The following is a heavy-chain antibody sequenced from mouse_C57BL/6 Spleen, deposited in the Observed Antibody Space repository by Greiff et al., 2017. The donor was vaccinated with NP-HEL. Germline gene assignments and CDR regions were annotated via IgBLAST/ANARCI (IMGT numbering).Heavy chain of an antibody. D-gene: IGHD1-1*01. CDR1: GFTSSDYG. CDR2: ISSGSSTI. V-gene: IGHV5-17*01. J-gene: IGHJ1*03. CDR3: ARRNALYYYGEGYFDV. Sequence: EVMLVESGGGLVKPGGSLKLSCAASGFTSSDYGMHWVRQAPEKGLEWVAYISSGSSTIYYADTVKGRFTISRDNAKNTLFLQMTSLRSEDTAMYYCARRNALYYYGEGYFDVWGTGTTVTVSS.